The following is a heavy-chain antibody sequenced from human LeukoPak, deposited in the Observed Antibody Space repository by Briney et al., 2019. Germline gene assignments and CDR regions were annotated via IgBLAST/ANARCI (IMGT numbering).Heavy chain of an antibody. D-gene: IGHD6-13*01. CDR3: ARGGRRGYSSSWHASDAFDI. V-gene: IGHV5-51*01. CDR2: IYPGDSDT. Sequence: PGESLKISCKGSGYSFTSYWIGWVRQMPGKGLEWMGIIYPGDSDTRYSPSIQGQVTISADKSISTAYLQWSSLKASDTAMYYCARGGRRGYSSSWHASDAFDIWGQGTMVTVSS. J-gene: IGHJ3*02. CDR1: GYSFTSYW.